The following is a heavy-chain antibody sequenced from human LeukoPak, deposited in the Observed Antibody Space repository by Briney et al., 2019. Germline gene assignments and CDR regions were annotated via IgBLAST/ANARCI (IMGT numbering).Heavy chain of an antibody. CDR2: IYYRGST. CDR3: ARVGYCGDDCYPFDY. V-gene: IGHV4-39*07. D-gene: IGHD2-21*02. J-gene: IGHJ4*02. CDR1: GGSISSSSYY. Sequence: SETLSLTCTVSGGSISSSSYYWGWIRQPPGKGLEWIGSIYYRGSTYYNPSLKSRVTISLDTSKDQFSLKLSSVTAADTAVYYCARVGYCGDDCYPFDYWGQGTLTTISS.